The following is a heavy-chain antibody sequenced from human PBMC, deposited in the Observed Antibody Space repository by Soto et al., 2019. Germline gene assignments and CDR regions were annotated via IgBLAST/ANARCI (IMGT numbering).Heavy chain of an antibody. Sequence: QVQLQESGPGLVKPSQTLSLTCTVSGGSISSGGYYWSWIRQHPGKGLEWIGYIYYSGSTYYNPSLRRRVTIAGDASKNQFPLKLSSGTAADTAVYYCASVGSSSWSVPYYFDYWGQGTLVAVSS. CDR3: ASVGSSSWSVPYYFDY. CDR2: IYYSGST. J-gene: IGHJ4*02. CDR1: GGSISSGGYY. V-gene: IGHV4-31*03. D-gene: IGHD6-13*01.